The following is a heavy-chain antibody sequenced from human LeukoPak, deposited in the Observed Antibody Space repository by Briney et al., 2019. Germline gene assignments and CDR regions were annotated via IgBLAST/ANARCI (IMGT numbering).Heavy chain of an antibody. CDR3: ARTMEGYCSGGSCYQYSYYMDV. CDR1: GGPLSSYY. J-gene: IGHJ6*03. V-gene: IGHV4-59*01. D-gene: IGHD2-15*01. Sequence: SETLSLTCTVSGGPLSSYYGSWIRQPPGKGLEGIGYIYYSWSTNYNPSLKSRVTISVDTSKNQFSLKLTSVTAADTAVYYCARTMEGYCSGGSCYQYSYYMDVWGKGTTVTVSS. CDR2: IYYSWST.